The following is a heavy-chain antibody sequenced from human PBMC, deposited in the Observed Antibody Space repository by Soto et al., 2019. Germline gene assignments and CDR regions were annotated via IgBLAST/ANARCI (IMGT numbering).Heavy chain of an antibody. Sequence: TSETLSLTCTVSGVSISGYYWSWIRQPPGKGLEWIGYIYSSGTTNYNPSLKSRVTISLDTSKNQFSLKLTSGTAADTAVYYCAVGHTSGSYYGHALFWGQGTLVTVSS. CDR3: AVGHTSGSYYGHALF. V-gene: IGHV4-59*01. CDR1: GVSISGYY. CDR2: IYSSGTT. J-gene: IGHJ4*02. D-gene: IGHD1-26*01.